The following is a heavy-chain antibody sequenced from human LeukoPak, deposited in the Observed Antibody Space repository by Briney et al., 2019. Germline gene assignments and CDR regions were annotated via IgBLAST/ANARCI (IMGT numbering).Heavy chain of an antibody. J-gene: IGHJ4*02. CDR1: GFTFSSYE. V-gene: IGHV3-48*03. D-gene: IGHD3-22*01. Sequence: GGSLRLSCAASGFTFSSYEMNWVRQAPGKGLEWVSYISSSGSTTHYADSVKGRFTISRDNAKNSLYLQMNSLRAEDTAVYYCARDNYDSSGYYFDWGQGTMVTVSS. CDR3: ARDNYDSSGYYFD. CDR2: ISSSGSTT.